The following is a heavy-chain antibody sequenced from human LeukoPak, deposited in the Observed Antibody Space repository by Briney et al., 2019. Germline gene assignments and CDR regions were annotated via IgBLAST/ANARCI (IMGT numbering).Heavy chain of an antibody. J-gene: IGHJ4*02. V-gene: IGHV7-4-1*02. CDR2: INTNTGNP. CDR3: AREGLDNSTYYSDY. Sequence: ASVKVSCTASGYTFTGYYIHWVRQAPGQGLEWMGWINTNTGNPTYAQGFTGRFVFSLDTSVTTTYLQISSLKAEDTAVYFCAREGLDNSTYYSDYWGQGTLVTVSS. CDR1: GYTFTGYY. D-gene: IGHD2/OR15-2a*01.